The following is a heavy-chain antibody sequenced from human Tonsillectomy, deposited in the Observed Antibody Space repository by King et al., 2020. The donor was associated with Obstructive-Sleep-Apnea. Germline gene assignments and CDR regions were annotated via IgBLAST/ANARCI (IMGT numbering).Heavy chain of an antibody. CDR3: ARGDDFWNY. CDR1: GGSISSYY. J-gene: IGHJ4*02. D-gene: IGHD3-3*01. V-gene: IGHV4-59*08. Sequence: VQLQESGPGLVKPSETLSLTCTFSGGSISSYYWSWIRQPPGKGLEWIGYIYYSGSTNYNPSLKSRVTITVDTSKNQFSLKLSSVTAAETAVYYCARGDDFWNYWGQGTLVTVSS. CDR2: IYYSGST.